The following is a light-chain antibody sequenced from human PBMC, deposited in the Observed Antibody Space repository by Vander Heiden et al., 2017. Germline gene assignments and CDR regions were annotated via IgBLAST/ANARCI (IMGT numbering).Light chain of an antibody. J-gene: IGLJ3*02. CDR1: SSNIGNNY. CDR2: DNN. CDR3: STWDTSLSSVV. Sequence: QSVLTQPPSVSASPGQKVTISCSGSSSNIGNNYVSWYQQFQGTTPKLLIYDNNKRPSGIPDPFSGSKSGTSATLGITGLQTGDEADYYCSTWDTSLSSVVFGGGTKVTVL. V-gene: IGLV1-51*01.